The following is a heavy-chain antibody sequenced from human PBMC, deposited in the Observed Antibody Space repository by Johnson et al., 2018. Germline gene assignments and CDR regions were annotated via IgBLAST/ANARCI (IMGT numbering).Heavy chain of an antibody. CDR3: ARDKNRYSVGDYYYYMDV. Sequence: QVQLQESGPGLVKPSETLSLTCTVSGGSISSYYWSWIRQPPGKGLEWIGYIYYSGSTNYNPPLKSRVTISVDTSKNQFSLKLSPVTAADTAVYYCARDKNRYSVGDYYYYMDVWGKGTTVTVSS. V-gene: IGHV4-59*01. D-gene: IGHD2-15*01. J-gene: IGHJ6*03. CDR1: GGSISSYY. CDR2: IYYSGST.